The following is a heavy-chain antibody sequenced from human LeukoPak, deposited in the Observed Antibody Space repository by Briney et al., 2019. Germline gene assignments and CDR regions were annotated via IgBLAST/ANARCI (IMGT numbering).Heavy chain of an antibody. V-gene: IGHV3-21*01. CDR2: ISGSSSYI. J-gene: IGHJ4*02. CDR1: GFTFSSYS. Sequence: GGSLRLSCAASGFTFSSYSMNWVRQAPGKGLEWVSSISGSSSYIYYADSVKGRFTISRDNAKNSLYLQMNSLRAEDTAVYYCARDLAVAGYWGQGTLVTVSS. CDR3: ARDLAVAGY. D-gene: IGHD6-19*01.